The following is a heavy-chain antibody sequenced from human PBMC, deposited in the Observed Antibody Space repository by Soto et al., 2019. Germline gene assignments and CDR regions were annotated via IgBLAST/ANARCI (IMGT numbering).Heavy chain of an antibody. CDR1: GYTFTSYG. CDR3: ARGSGAGSYCGLFDY. Sequence: QVQLVQSGAEVKKPGASVKVSCKTSGYTFTSYGISWVRQAPGQGLEWMGWISAYNGNTNYAQKFQGRVTMTTDTSXXTDYMELGSLRSDDTAVYYCARGSGAGSYCGLFDYWGQGTLVTVSS. V-gene: IGHV1-18*01. J-gene: IGHJ4*02. CDR2: ISAYNGNT. D-gene: IGHD3-10*01.